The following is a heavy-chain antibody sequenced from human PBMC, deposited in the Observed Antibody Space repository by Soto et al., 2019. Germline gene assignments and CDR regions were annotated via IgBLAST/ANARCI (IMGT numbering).Heavy chain of an antibody. D-gene: IGHD6-19*01. CDR3: ARAKGIAVASPAYFDY. J-gene: IGHJ4*02. CDR2: IYYSGST. V-gene: IGHV4-31*03. CDR1: GGSISSGGYY. Sequence: QVQLQESGPGLVKPSQTLSLTCTVSGGSISSGGYYWSWIRQHPGKGLEWIGYIYYSGSTYYNPSLMSRVTISVDTSQNQFSLKLSSVTAADTAVYYCARAKGIAVASPAYFDYWGQGTLVTVSS.